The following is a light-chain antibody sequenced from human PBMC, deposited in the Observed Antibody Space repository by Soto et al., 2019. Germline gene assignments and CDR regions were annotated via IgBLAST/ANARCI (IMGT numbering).Light chain of an antibody. J-gene: IGKJ1*01. CDR2: AAS. V-gene: IGKV3-20*01. CDR1: QRVSGSH. Sequence: EIVLTQSPGTLSLSPGERATLSCRASQRVSGSHLAWYQQKPGQTTSLLIYAASSMATGIPDWFSGSGSRTVLTLTISRLEPEDFSVYYCQQYDYSPWSFGQGTKVEIK. CDR3: QQYDYSPWS.